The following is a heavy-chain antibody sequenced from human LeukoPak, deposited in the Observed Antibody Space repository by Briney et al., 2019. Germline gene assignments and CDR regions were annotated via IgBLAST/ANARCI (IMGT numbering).Heavy chain of an antibody. CDR2: ISYDGSNK. CDR3: ARFRGPGSLDY. V-gene: IGHV3-30*03. D-gene: IGHD3-10*01. CDR1: GFTFSSYG. Sequence: GGSLRLSCAASGFTFSSYGMHWVRQAPGKGLEWVAVISYDGSNKYYAGSVKGRFTISRDNSKNTLYLQMNSLRAEDTAVYYCARFRGPGSLDYWGQGTLVTVSS. J-gene: IGHJ4*02.